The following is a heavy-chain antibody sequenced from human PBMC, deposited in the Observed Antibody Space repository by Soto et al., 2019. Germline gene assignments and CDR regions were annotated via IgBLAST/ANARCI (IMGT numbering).Heavy chain of an antibody. CDR1: GYTFTGYA. CDR3: ARAVAVPADFDY. Sequence: QVQLVQSGAEEKKPGASVKVSCKASGYTFTGYAMHWVRQAPGQRLEWMGWINAGNGNTKYSQKFQGRVTITRDTSASTAYLDLSSLRTEDTAVYYCARAVAVPADFDYWGQGTLVTVDS. D-gene: IGHD6-19*01. CDR2: INAGNGNT. V-gene: IGHV1-3*05. J-gene: IGHJ4*02.